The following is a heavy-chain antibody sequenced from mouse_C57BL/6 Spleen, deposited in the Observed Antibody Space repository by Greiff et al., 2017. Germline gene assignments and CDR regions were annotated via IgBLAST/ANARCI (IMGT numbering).Heavy chain of an antibody. D-gene: IGHD3-1*01. CDR3: ARVGTRGLFDY. J-gene: IGHJ2*01. Sequence: DVMLVESGEGLVKPGGSLKLSCAASGFTFSSYAMSWVRQTPEKRLEWVAYISSGGDYIYYADTVKGRFTISKDNARNTLYLQMSSLKSEDTAMYYCARVGTRGLFDYWGQGTTLTVSS. V-gene: IGHV5-9-1*02. CDR1: GFTFSSYA. CDR2: ISSGGDYI.